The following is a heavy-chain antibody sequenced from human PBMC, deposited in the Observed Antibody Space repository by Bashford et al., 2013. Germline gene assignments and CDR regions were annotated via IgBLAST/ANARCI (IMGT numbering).Heavy chain of an antibody. CDR2: IHPGDSQT. CDR3: ARRVAVTGHWFDP. V-gene: IGHV5-51*01. Sequence: WVRQMPGKGLEWIGMIHPGDSQTTYSPSFQGQVIISADKSVNSVFLTWSRLGASDTATYFCARRVAVTGHWFDPWARGPRSPSPQ. D-gene: IGHD2-21*02. J-gene: IGHJ5*02.